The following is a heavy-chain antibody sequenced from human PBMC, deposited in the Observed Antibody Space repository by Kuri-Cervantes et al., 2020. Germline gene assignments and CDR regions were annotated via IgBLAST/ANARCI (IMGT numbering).Heavy chain of an antibody. J-gene: IGHJ6*02. D-gene: IGHD4-17*01. V-gene: IGHV3-23*01. CDR2: ISGSGGSI. CDR3: ARGDGDEQDYYYYYGMDV. CDR1: GFTFSSYA. Sequence: GGSLRLSCAASGFTFSSYAMSWVCQAPGKGLEWVSAISGSGGSIEYADSVRGRFTISRDNSKNTLYLQMNSLRAEDTAVYYCARGDGDEQDYYYYYGMDVWGQGTTVTVSS.